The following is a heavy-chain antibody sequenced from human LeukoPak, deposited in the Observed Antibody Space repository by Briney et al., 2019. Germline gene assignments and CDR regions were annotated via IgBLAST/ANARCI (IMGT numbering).Heavy chain of an antibody. CDR1: GGSISTYY. CDR3: ARDFFASSATFVAFDM. V-gene: IGHV4-59*01. D-gene: IGHD3-16*01. J-gene: IGHJ3*02. CDR2: ISHSGST. Sequence: SETLSLTCTVSGGSISTYYWNWVRHPPGKGLEWIGYISHSGSTKYNPSLQSRVTISVETTKNQFSLKLSSVTAADTAIYYCARDFFASSATFVAFDMWGQGTMVTVSS.